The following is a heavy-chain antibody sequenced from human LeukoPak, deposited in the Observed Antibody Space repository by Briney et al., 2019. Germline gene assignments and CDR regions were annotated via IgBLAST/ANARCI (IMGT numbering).Heavy chain of an antibody. J-gene: IGHJ6*02. CDR3: ANGRKNYYGSGLDYNYYGMDV. D-gene: IGHD3-10*01. V-gene: IGHV4-34*01. CDR1: GGSFSGYY. Sequence: SETLSLTCAVYGGSFSGYYWSWIRQPPGKGLEWIGEINHSGSTNYNPSLKSRVTISVDTSKNQFSLKLSSVTAADTAVYYCANGRKNYYGSGLDYNYYGMDVWGQGTTVTVSS. CDR2: INHSGST.